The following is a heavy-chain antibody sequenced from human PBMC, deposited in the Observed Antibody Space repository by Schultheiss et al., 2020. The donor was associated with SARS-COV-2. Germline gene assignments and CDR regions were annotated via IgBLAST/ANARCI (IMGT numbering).Heavy chain of an antibody. J-gene: IGHJ6*02. CDR1: GFTFSNYA. V-gene: IGHV3-30*04. Sequence: GGSLRLSCAASGFTFSNYAMHWVRQAPGKGLEWVAVVSYDGSNKYYADSVKGRFTISRDNAKNSLYLQMNSLRAEDTAVYYCAKEVDDGRGYFLWRDYGMAVWGQGTTVTVSS. D-gene: IGHD3-22*01. CDR3: AKEVDDGRGYFLWRDYGMAV. CDR2: VSYDGSNK.